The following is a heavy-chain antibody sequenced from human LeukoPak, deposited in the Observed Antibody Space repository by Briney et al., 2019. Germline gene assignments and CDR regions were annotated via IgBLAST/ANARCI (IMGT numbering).Heavy chain of an antibody. CDR3: ATPRAAASYNYYYYYMDV. J-gene: IGHJ6*03. CDR1: GGTFSSCA. V-gene: IGHV1-69*01. CDR2: IIPIFGTA. Sequence: VASVKVSCKASGGTFSSCAISWVRQAPGQGLEWMGGIIPIFGTANYAQKFQGRVTITADESTSTAYMELSSLRSEDTAVYYCATPRAAASYNYYYYYMDVWGKGTTVTVSS. D-gene: IGHD6-13*01.